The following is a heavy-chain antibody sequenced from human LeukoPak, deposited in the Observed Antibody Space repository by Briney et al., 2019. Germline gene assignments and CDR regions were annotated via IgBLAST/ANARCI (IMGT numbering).Heavy chain of an antibody. CDR3: ALSPGIVSAAFDI. Sequence: PGGSLRLSCAASGFTFSDYGMHWVRQAPGKGLEWVAFIRYDGSSEHYTDSVKGRFTISRDNSRNTLYLQMNSLRAEDTAVYYCALSPGIVSAAFDIWGQGTMVTVSS. CDR2: IRYDGSSE. V-gene: IGHV3-30*02. D-gene: IGHD3-16*02. CDR1: GFTFSDYG. J-gene: IGHJ3*02.